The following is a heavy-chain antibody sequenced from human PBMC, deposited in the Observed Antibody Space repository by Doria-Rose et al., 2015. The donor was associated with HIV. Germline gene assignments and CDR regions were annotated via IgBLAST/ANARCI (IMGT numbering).Heavy chain of an antibody. Sequence: ESGPVLVKPTETLTLTCTVSGVSLSSPGMGVSWIRQPPGKALEWLANIFSDDESSYKTALKIRLTISRGTSKSQVVLTMTDMDPVDTATDYCARIKSSRWYHKYYFDFWGQGTLVIVSA. CDR1: GVSLSSPGMG. J-gene: IGHJ4*02. CDR2: IFSDDES. V-gene: IGHV2-26*01. CDR3: ARIKSSRWYHKYYFDF. D-gene: IGHD6-13*01.